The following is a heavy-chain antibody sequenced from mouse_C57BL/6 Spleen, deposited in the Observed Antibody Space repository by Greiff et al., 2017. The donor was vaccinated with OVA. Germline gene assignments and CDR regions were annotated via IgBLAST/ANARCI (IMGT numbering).Heavy chain of an antibody. CDR1: GYTFTSYW. CDR2: IDPSDSET. V-gene: IGHV1-52*01. CDR3: ARRGWDEGFDY. J-gene: IGHJ2*01. Sequence: QVQLQQPGAELVRPGSSVKLSCKASGYTFTSYWMHWVKQRPIQGLEWIGNIDPSDSETHYNQKFKDKATLTVDKSSSTAYMQLSSLTSEDSAVYYCARRGWDEGFDYWGQGTTLTVSS. D-gene: IGHD4-1*01.